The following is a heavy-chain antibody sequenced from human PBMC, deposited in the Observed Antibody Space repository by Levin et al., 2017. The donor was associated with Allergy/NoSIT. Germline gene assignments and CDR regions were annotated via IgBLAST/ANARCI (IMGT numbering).Heavy chain of an antibody. D-gene: IGHD1-14*01. CDR3: ARGPVSSYYFHY. Sequence: PSETLSLTCSVSGGSISSSSYYWGWIRQPPGKGLDWIGTIYYSGSTYYNPSLKSRVTISVDTSKNQFSLKLSSVTAADTAVYYCARGPVSSYYFHYWGQGTLVTVSS. CDR2: IYYSGST. J-gene: IGHJ4*02. CDR1: GGSISSSSYY. V-gene: IGHV4-39*07.